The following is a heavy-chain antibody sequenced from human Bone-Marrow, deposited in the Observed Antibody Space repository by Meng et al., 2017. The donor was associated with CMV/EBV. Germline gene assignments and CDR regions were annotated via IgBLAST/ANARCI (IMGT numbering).Heavy chain of an antibody. V-gene: IGHV3-15*01. J-gene: IGHJ4*02. CDR1: GFTFSSYS. CDR3: TTYKAYDVLAAYTPGY. Sequence: GGSLRLSCATSGFTFSSYSMNWVRQAPGKGLEWVGRIFSNTDGATTHYGAPVKGRFTISRDDSKTTLYLQMDSLKTEDTAVYYCTTYKAYDVLAAYTPGYWGQGTLVTVSS. D-gene: IGHD3-9*01. CDR2: IFSNTDGATT.